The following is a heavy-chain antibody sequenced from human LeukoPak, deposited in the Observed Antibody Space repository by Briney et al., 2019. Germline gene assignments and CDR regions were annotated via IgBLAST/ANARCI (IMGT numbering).Heavy chain of an antibody. V-gene: IGHV4-39*07. CDR1: GGSISSSSYY. CDR2: IYYSGST. Sequence: PSETLCLTCTISGGSISSSSYYWGWIRQPPGKGLEWIGSIYYSGSTNYNPSLKSRVTISIDTSKTQFFLTVSSVTAADTAVYYCVRRSTPFDLWGRGNLVTVSS. D-gene: IGHD5/OR15-5a*01. J-gene: IGHJ2*01. CDR3: VRRSTPFDL.